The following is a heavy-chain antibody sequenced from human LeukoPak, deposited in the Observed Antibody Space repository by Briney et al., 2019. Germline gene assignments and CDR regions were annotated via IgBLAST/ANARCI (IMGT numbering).Heavy chain of an antibody. CDR1: GFTFSSYS. D-gene: IGHD3-10*01. V-gene: IGHV3-48*01. CDR2: ISSSSSTI. J-gene: IGHJ4*02. Sequence: GGSLRLSCAASGFTFSSYSMNWVRQAPGRGLEWVSSISSSSSTIYYADSVKGRFTISRDNAKNSLYLQMNSLRAEDTAVYYCAKGYYYGSGSYIDYWGQGTLVTVSS. CDR3: AKGYYYGSGSYIDY.